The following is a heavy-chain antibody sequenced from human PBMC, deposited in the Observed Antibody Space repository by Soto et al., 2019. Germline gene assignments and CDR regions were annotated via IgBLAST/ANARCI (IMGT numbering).Heavy chain of an antibody. D-gene: IGHD4-4*01. V-gene: IGHV1-18*01. CDR1: GYTFTSYG. J-gene: IGHJ4*02. Sequence: GASVKVSCKASGYTFTSYGISWVRQAPGQGLEWMGWISAYNGNTNYAQKLQGRVTMTTDTSTSTAYMELRSLRSDDTAVYYCARDIPNSYDYSNYGSDYWGQGTLVTVSS. CDR3: ARDIPNSYDYSNYGSDY. CDR2: ISAYNGNT.